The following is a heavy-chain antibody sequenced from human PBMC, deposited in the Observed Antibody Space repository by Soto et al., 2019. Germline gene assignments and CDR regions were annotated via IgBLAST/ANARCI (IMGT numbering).Heavy chain of an antibody. CDR2: IYWDDDE. V-gene: IGHV2-5*04. D-gene: IGHD2-8*01. J-gene: IGHJ4*02. CDR3: VRLVYASRYVEF. CDR1: GFSLTTPGGG. Sequence: SGPTLVKSTQTLTLTCTFSGFSLTTPGGGVGWIRQPPGKALELLALIYWDDDEGYSSSLRSRLTITRDTSKNEVVLIMTDIDPVDTGTYYCVRLVYASRYVEFWGQGTLVTVSS.